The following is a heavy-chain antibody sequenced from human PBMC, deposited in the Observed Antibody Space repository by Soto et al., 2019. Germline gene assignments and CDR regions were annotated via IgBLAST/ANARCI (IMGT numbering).Heavy chain of an antibody. CDR1: GYTFPSYG. J-gene: IGHJ6*02. V-gene: IGHV1-18*01. CDR2: ISAYNGNT. D-gene: IGHD3-16*01. CDR3: ARAGFGVYYYGMDV. Sequence: ASVKVSCKASGYTFPSYGISWVRQAPGQGLEWMGWISAYNGNTNYAQKLQGRVTMTTDTSTSTAYMELRSLRSDDTAVYYCARAGFGVYYYGMDVWGQGTTVTVSS.